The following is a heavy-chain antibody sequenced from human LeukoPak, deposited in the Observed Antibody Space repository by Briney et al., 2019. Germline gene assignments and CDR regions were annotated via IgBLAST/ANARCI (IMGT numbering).Heavy chain of an antibody. Sequence: PGGSLRLSCAASGLTISNYWMSWVRQAPGRGLQWVAHIKQDGSEMNYVDSVKGRFTISRDNAKNSLYLQMNSPRAEDTAVYYCANMFSGSYYDGYYFDNWGQGTLVTVSS. CDR1: GLTISNYW. V-gene: IGHV3-7*01. CDR3: ANMFSGSYYDGYYFDN. CDR2: IKQDGSEM. D-gene: IGHD3-10*01. J-gene: IGHJ4*02.